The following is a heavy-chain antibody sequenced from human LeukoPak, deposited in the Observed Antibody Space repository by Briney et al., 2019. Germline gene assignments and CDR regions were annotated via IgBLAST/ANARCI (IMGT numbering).Heavy chain of an antibody. CDR2: IDNSGST. J-gene: IGHJ4*02. CDR1: GGSLSSSNW. D-gene: IGHD3-10*01. CDR3: ARRNYYGSGSYNYFDY. V-gene: IGHV4-4*02. Sequence: PSGTLSLTCAVSGGSLSSSNWWSGGRPPPGKGLERSGEIDNSGSTNYNPSLRRGVTISVDKSKNQFSLKLSSVTAADTAAYYCARRNYYGSGSYNYFDYWGQGTLVTVSS.